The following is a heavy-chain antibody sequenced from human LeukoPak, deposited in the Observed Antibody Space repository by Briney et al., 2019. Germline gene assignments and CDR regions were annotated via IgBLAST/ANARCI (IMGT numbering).Heavy chain of an antibody. V-gene: IGHV1-18*01. CDR3: ARFSYDFWSGYYSPSDY. D-gene: IGHD3-3*01. Sequence: GASVKVSCKASGYTFTSYGISWVRQAPGQGLEWMGWISAYNGNTNYAQKLQGRVTMTTDTSTSTAYMELRSLRSDDTVVYYCARFSYDFWSGYYSPSDYWGQGTLVTVSS. CDR2: ISAYNGNT. CDR1: GYTFTSYG. J-gene: IGHJ4*02.